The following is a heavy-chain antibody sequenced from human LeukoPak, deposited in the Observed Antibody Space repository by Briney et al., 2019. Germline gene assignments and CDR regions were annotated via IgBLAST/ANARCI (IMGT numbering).Heavy chain of an antibody. D-gene: IGHD2-15*01. J-gene: IGHJ6*03. V-gene: IGHV1-2*02. CDR1: GYTFTAYY. CDR3: ARDPGAITPYMDV. Sequence: ASVKVSCKASGYTFTAYYVHWVRQAPGQGLAWMGWINPNSGGTNYAQTFQGRVTMTRDTSINTAYMELSRLTYDDTAVYYCARDPGAITPYMDVWGKGTTVTISS. CDR2: INPNSGGT.